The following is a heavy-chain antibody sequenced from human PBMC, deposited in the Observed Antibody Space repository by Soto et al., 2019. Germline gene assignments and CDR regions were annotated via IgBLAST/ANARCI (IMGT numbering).Heavy chain of an antibody. CDR1: GGSFSSYT. V-gene: IGHV1-69*02. Sequence: QVQLVQSGAEVKKPGSSVKVSCKASGGSFSSYTISWVRQGPGQGLEWMGRIIPILGIANYAQKFQGRVTITADKSTSTAYMELSSLRTEDTAVYYCAMVWGDFAFDIWGQGTMVTVSS. CDR2: IIPILGIA. D-gene: IGHD3-10*01. J-gene: IGHJ3*02. CDR3: AMVWGDFAFDI.